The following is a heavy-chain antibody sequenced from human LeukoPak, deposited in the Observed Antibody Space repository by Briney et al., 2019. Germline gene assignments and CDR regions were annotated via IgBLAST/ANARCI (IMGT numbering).Heavy chain of an antibody. CDR3: ARPFYDFWSGCYPTYYYYGMDV. J-gene: IGHJ6*02. Sequence: PSETLSLTCTVSGGSISSSSYYWGWIRQPPGKGLEWIGSIYYSGSTYYNPSLKSRVTISVDTSKNQFSLKLSSVTAADTAVYYCARPFYDFWSGCYPTYYYYGMDVWGQGTTVTVSS. CDR1: GGSISSSSYY. V-gene: IGHV4-39*01. CDR2: IYYSGST. D-gene: IGHD3-3*01.